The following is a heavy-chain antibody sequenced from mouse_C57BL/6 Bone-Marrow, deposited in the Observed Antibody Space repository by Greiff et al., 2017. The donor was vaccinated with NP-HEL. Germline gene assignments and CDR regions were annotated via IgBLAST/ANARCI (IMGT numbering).Heavy chain of an antibody. CDR3: TTDYYGSYWYFDV. Sequence: VQLQQSGAELVRPGASVKLSCTASGFNIKDYYMHWVKQRPEQGLEWIGRIDPEDGDTEYAPKFPGKATMTADTSSNTAYLQLSSLTSEDTAVYYCTTDYYGSYWYFDVWGTGTTVTVSS. CDR2: IDPEDGDT. J-gene: IGHJ1*03. CDR1: GFNIKDYY. V-gene: IGHV14-1*01. D-gene: IGHD1-1*01.